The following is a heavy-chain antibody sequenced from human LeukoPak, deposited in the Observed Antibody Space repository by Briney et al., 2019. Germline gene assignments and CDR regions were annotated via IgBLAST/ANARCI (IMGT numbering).Heavy chain of an antibody. Sequence: ASVKVSCKASGYTFTSYDINWVRQATGQGLEWMGWMNPNSGNTGYAQKFQGRVTIIRNTSISTAYMELSSLKSEDTAVYYCARGQYDSSGYSLDYWGQGTLVTVSS. CDR1: GYTFTSYD. V-gene: IGHV1-8*01. CDR3: ARGQYDSSGYSLDY. D-gene: IGHD3-22*01. CDR2: MNPNSGNT. J-gene: IGHJ4*02.